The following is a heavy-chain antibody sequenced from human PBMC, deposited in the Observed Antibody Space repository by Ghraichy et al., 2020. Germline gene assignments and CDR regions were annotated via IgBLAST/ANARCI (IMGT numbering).Heavy chain of an antibody. CDR2: ITFDGGKK. CDR3: AKDWRDLGFLDDYVMDV. CDR1: GFTFSNFA. V-gene: IGHV3-30*18. J-gene: IGHJ6*02. Sequence: GGSLRLSCAASGFTFSNFAMHWVRQAPGKGLEWVALITFDGGKKYYEDSVKGRFTISRDNSKQRLQLQMDSLRPEDTAVYYCAKDWRDLGFLDDYVMDVWGQGTTVTVSS. D-gene: IGHD3-16*01.